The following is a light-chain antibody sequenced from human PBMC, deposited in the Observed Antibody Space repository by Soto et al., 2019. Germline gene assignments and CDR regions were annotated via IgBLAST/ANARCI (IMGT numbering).Light chain of an antibody. V-gene: IGKV1-5*03. J-gene: IGKJ1*01. CDR3: QQYNNWPQT. CDR2: KAS. Sequence: DIQMTQSPSTLSASVGDRVTITCRASQSISVWLAWFQQKPGKAPKLLIYKASNLESGVPSRFSGSGSGTEFTLTISSLQSEDFAEYHCQQYNNWPQTFGQGTKVDIK. CDR1: QSISVW.